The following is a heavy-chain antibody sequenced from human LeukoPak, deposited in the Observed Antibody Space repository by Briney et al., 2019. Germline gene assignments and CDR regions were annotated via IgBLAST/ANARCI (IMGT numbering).Heavy chain of an antibody. J-gene: IGHJ3*02. CDR3: ASSSGWSAFDI. CDR2: GFTSGTT. V-gene: IGHV4-4*07. CDR1: GGSISTYY. Sequence: PSETLSLTCTVSGGSISTYYWSWVRQPAGKGLEWIGRGFTSGTTNYNPSLKSRVTMSVDTSKNQFSLKLRYVTAADTAMHYCASSSGWSAFDIWGQGTMVTVSS. D-gene: IGHD6-19*01.